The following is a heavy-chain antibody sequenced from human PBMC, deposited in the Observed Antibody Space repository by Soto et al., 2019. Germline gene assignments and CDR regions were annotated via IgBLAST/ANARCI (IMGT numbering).Heavy chain of an antibody. CDR3: AKAGGLGTVAVDY. J-gene: IGHJ4*02. Sequence: SETLSLTCAVSGGSISSTNWWNWIRPPPGKGLEWIGEIYHSGSTNYNPSLKSRVTISVDRSKNQFSLKLSSVTAADTAVYYCAKAGGLGTVAVDYWGQGTLVTVSS. CDR2: IYHSGST. D-gene: IGHD6-19*01. CDR1: GGSISSTNW. V-gene: IGHV4-4*02.